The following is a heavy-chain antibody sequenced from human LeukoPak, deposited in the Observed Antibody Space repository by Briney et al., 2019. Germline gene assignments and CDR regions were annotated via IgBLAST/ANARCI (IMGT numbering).Heavy chain of an antibody. J-gene: IGHJ4*02. Sequence: VASVTVSCKASGYTFTSYGISWVRQAPGQGLEWMGWISAYNGNTNYAQELQGRVTMTTDTSTSTAYMELRSLRSDDTAVYYCARVGSSSWHGRRFDYWGQGTLVTVSS. CDR1: GYTFTSYG. V-gene: IGHV1-18*01. CDR2: ISAYNGNT. D-gene: IGHD6-13*01. CDR3: ARVGSSSWHGRRFDY.